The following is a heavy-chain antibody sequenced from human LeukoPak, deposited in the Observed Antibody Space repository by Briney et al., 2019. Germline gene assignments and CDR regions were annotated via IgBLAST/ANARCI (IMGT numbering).Heavy chain of an antibody. J-gene: IGHJ4*02. CDR3: ARDRGSLYPSDY. CDR1: GGSFSGCY. V-gene: IGHV4-34*01. CDR2: INHSGST. D-gene: IGHD5-24*01. Sequence: SETLSLTCAVYGGSFSGCYWSWIRQPPGKGLEWIGEINHSGSTNYNPSLKSRVTISVDTSKNQFSLKLSSVTAADTAVYYCARDRGSLYPSDYWGQGTLVTVSS.